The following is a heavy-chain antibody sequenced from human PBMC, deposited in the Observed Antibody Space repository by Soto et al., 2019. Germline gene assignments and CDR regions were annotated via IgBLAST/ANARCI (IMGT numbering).Heavy chain of an antibody. CDR2: IYDSGKA. Sequence: VFEWIGYIYDSGKAYYNPSLKSRVIISVDTSENQFSLKVTSVTAADTAVYYCAAATQYIFDPHGSPTGPHFAPDTWGIGTMV. CDR3: AAATQYIFDPHGSPTGPHFAPDT. V-gene: IGHV4-30-2*01. J-gene: IGHJ3*01. D-gene: IGHD3-3*02.